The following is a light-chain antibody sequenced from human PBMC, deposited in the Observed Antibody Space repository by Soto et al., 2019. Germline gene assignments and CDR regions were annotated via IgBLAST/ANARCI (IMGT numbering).Light chain of an antibody. V-gene: IGKV3-11*01. CDR2: DAS. CDR1: QSVGSY. J-gene: IGKJ1*01. CDR3: QQRSTWPVT. Sequence: EIVLTQSPSTLSLSPVEIATLSCSASQSVGSYLAWYQQKPGQAPRLLIYDASSRATGIPARFSGSGSGTDFTLTISSLEPEDFAVYYCQQRSTWPVTFGQGTKV.